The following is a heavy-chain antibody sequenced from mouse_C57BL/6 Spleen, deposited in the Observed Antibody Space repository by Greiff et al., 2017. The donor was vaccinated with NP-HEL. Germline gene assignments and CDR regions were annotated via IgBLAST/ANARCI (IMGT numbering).Heavy chain of an antibody. V-gene: IGHV1-42*01. CDR3: ARTDGYLYYYAMDY. J-gene: IGHJ4*01. D-gene: IGHD2-3*01. CDR1: GYSFTGYY. Sequence: VQLQQSGPELVKPGASVKISCKASGYSFTGYYMNWVKQSPEKSLEWIGEINPSTGGTTYNQKFKAKATLTVDKSSRTAYMQIKSLTSEDSAVYYCARTDGYLYYYAMDYWGQGTSVTVSS. CDR2: INPSTGGT.